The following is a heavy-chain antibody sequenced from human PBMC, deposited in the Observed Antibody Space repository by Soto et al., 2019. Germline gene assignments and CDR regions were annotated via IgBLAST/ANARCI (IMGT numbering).Heavy chain of an antibody. Sequence: SETLSLTCAVYGGSFSGYYWSWIRQPPGKGLEWIGYIYYSGSTNYNPSLKSRVTISVDTSKNQFSLKLSSVTAADTAVYYCARIKRGYSGYDWGYYYYMDVWGKGTTVTVSS. V-gene: IGHV4-59*08. CDR1: GGSFSGYY. J-gene: IGHJ6*03. D-gene: IGHD5-12*01. CDR2: IYYSGST. CDR3: ARIKRGYSGYDWGYYYYMDV.